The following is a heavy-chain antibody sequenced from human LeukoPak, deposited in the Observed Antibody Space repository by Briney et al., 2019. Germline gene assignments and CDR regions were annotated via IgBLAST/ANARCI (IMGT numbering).Heavy chain of an antibody. CDR1: GFTFNRNS. J-gene: IGHJ4*02. V-gene: IGHV3-48*01. CDR3: ARDLMGATSGGY. CDR2: ITSSSTTI. Sequence: GGSLRLSCAASGFTFNRNSMNWVRQAPGKGLEWVSYITSSSTTIYYADSVKGRSTISRDNAKNSLYLQMNSLSAEDTAMYYCARDLMGATSGGYWGQGTLVTVSS. D-gene: IGHD1-26*01.